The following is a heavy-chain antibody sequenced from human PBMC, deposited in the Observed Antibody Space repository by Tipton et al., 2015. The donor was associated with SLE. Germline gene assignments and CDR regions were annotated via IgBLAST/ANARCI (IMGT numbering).Heavy chain of an antibody. V-gene: IGHV3-15*01. CDR2: IKSEDDGGTT. Sequence: SLRLSCIAPGLSFSNGWMSWVRQAPGKGLEWVGRIKSEDDGGTTDFATPVKGRFSISRDDSKNTLYLQMNSLKTDDTAVYYCTTEIGLIRGPFNYWGQGTLVTVSS. CDR3: TTEIGLIRGPFNY. D-gene: IGHD3-10*01. CDR1: GLSFSNGW. J-gene: IGHJ4*02.